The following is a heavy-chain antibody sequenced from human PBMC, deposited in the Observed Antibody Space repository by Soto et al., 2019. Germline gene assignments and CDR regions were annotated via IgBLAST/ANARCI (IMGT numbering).Heavy chain of an antibody. CDR2: ISYDGSNK. D-gene: IGHD1-26*01. J-gene: IGHJ6*02. V-gene: IGHV3-30*18. CDR3: AKDGATDYYYGMDV. CDR1: GFTFSSYG. Sequence: PGGSLRLSCAASGFTFSSYGMHWVRQAPGKGLEWVAVISYDGSNKYYADSVKGRFTISRDNSKNTLYLQMNSLRAEDTAVYYCAKDGATDYYYGMDVWGQGTTVTVSS.